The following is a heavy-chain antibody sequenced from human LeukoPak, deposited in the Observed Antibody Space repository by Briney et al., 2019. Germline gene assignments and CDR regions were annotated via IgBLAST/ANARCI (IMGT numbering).Heavy chain of an antibody. J-gene: IGHJ4*02. CDR2: IYYSGST. CDR3: ARREGRGSPRGSLDF. V-gene: IGHV4-31*03. Sequence: SQTLSLTCTVSGGSISSGGYYWSWIRQHPGKGLEWIGYIYYSGSTYYNPSLKSRVTISVDTSKNQFSLRLTSVTAADTAVYYCARREGRGSPRGSLDFWGQGALVTVSS. D-gene: IGHD3-10*01. CDR1: GGSISSGGYY.